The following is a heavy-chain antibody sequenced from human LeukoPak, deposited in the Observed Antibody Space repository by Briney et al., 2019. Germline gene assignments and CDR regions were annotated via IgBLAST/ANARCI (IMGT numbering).Heavy chain of an antibody. CDR2: ISYDGSNK. Sequence: GRSLRLSCAASGFTFSSYGMHWVRQAPGKGLEWVAVISYDGSNKYYADSVKGRFTISRDNSKNTLYLQMNSLRAEDTAAYYCAGSADYYDSSGPGTDWFDPWGQGTLVTVSS. D-gene: IGHD3-22*01. CDR3: AGSADYYDSSGPGTDWFDP. J-gene: IGHJ5*02. V-gene: IGHV3-30*03. CDR1: GFTFSSYG.